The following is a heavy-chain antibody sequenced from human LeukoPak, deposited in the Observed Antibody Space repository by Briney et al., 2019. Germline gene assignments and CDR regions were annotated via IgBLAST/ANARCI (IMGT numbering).Heavy chain of an antibody. CDR1: GYTFTGYY. CDR2: INPNSGGT. Sequence: GASVKVSCKASGYTFTGYYMHWVRQAPGQGLEWMGWINPNSGGTNCAQKFLGRVTMTRDTSISTAYMELSRLRSDDTAVYYCARGSVSSWYIPRVDWFDPWGQGTLVTVSS. V-gene: IGHV1-2*02. D-gene: IGHD6-13*01. CDR3: ARGSVSSWYIPRVDWFDP. J-gene: IGHJ5*02.